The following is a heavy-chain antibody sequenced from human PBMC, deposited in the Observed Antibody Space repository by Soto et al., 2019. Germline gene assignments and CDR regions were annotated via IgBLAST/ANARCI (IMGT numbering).Heavy chain of an antibody. J-gene: IGHJ6*02. D-gene: IGHD3-10*01. Sequence: SETLSLTCTVSGGTVSSGSYYWTWIRQHPGKGLEWIGCIHSSGSTYYNPSLKSRVTISVDTSKNQFSLRLSSVTAADTAVYYCAGGRGDYYYGMDVWGQGTTVTVSS. CDR3: AGGRGDYYYGMDV. V-gene: IGHV4-39*01. CDR2: IHSSGST. CDR1: GGTVSSGSYY.